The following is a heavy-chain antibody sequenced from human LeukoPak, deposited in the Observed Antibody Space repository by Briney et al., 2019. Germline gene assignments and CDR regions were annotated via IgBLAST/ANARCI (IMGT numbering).Heavy chain of an antibody. CDR3: ARREGYPYYFDY. D-gene: IGHD3-16*02. J-gene: IGHJ4*02. CDR1: GGSISSSSYY. Sequence: PSETLSLTCTVSGGSISSSSYYWGWIRQPPGKGLEWIGSIYYSGSTYYNPSLKSRVTISVDTSKNQFPLKLSSVTAADTAVYYCARREGYPYYFDYWGQGTLVTVSS. CDR2: IYYSGST. V-gene: IGHV4-39*01.